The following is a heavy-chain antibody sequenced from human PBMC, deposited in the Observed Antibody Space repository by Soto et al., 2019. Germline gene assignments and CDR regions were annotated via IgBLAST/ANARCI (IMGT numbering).Heavy chain of an antibody. D-gene: IGHD6-13*01. Sequence: QVQLVQSGAEVKKPGASVKVSCKASGYTFTGYYMHWVRHAPGQGLEWMGWINPNSGGTNYAQKFQGRVTMTRDTSISTAYMELSRLRSDDTAVYYCARDHSSSWYAVGYYYSGMDVWGQGTTVNVS. CDR3: ARDHSSSWYAVGYYYSGMDV. CDR2: INPNSGGT. V-gene: IGHV1-2*02. CDR1: GYTFTGYY. J-gene: IGHJ6*02.